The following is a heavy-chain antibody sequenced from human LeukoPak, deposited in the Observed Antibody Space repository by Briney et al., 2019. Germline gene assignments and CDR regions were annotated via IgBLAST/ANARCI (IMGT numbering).Heavy chain of an antibody. D-gene: IGHD2-2*01. J-gene: IGHJ4*02. V-gene: IGHV3-23*01. Sequence: GGSLRLSCAASGFTFSSYAMSWVCQAPGKGLEWVSAISGSGGSTYYADSVKGRFTISRDNSKNTLYLQMNSLRAEDTAVYYCAKGEIVPGRRYFDYWGQGTLVTVSS. CDR1: GFTFSSYA. CDR3: AKGEIVPGRRYFDY. CDR2: ISGSGGST.